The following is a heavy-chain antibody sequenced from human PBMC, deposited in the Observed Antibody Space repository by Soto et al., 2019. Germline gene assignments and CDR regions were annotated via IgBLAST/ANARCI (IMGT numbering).Heavy chain of an antibody. CDR3: ARASYGSGSYGLGYYYYMDV. CDR2: INPSGGST. J-gene: IGHJ6*03. D-gene: IGHD3-10*01. Sequence: ASVKVSCKASGYTFTSYYMHWVRQAPGQGLEWMGIINPSGGSTSYAQKFQGRVTMTRDTSTSTVYMELSSLRSEDTAVYYCARASYGSGSYGLGYYYYMDVWGKGATVTVSS. CDR1: GYTFTSYY. V-gene: IGHV1-46*03.